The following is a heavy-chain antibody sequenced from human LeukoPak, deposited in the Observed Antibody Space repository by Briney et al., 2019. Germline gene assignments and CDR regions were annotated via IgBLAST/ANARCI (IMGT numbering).Heavy chain of an antibody. Sequence: ASVTVSCTASGYTFTSYGISWVRQAPGQGLEWMGWISAYNGNTNYAQRLQGRVTMTIDTSTSTAYMELRSLRSDDTAVYYCASGYSSSWYDYWGQGTLVTVSS. D-gene: IGHD6-13*01. J-gene: IGHJ4*02. V-gene: IGHV1-18*01. CDR2: ISAYNGNT. CDR3: ASGYSSSWYDY. CDR1: GYTFTSYG.